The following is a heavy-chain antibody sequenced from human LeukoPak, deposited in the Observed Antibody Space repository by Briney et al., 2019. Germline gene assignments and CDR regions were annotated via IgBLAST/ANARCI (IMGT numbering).Heavy chain of an antibody. CDR2: IYYSGST. J-gene: IGHJ4*02. V-gene: IGHV4-31*03. Sequence: SETLSLTCTVSGGSISSGGYYWSWIRQHPGKGLEWIGYIYYSGSTYYNPSLKSRVTISVDTSKNQFSLELSSVTAADTAVYYCARHLEAVAGIFDYWGQGTLVTVSS. D-gene: IGHD6-19*01. CDR1: GGSISSGGYY. CDR3: ARHLEAVAGIFDY.